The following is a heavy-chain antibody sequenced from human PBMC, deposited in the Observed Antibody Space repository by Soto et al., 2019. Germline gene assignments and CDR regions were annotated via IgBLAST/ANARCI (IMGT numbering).Heavy chain of an antibody. V-gene: IGHV3-23*01. CDR1: GFPCGSYD. J-gene: IGHJ3*01. CDR3: AKATATGGGAFDF. Sequence: GGSLRLSCAASGFPCGSYDMTWVRQAPGKGLEWVSTILVDGRTFYVDSVKGRFTISRDNSRNTVYLQMNSLTAGDTALYCCAKATATGGGAFDFCGQGTMVTVS. CDR2: ILVDGRT. D-gene: IGHD2-8*02.